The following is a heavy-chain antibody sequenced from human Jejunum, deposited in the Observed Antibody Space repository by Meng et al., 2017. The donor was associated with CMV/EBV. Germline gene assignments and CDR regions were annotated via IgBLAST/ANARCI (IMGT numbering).Heavy chain of an antibody. V-gene: IGHV4-30-4*01. J-gene: IGHJ4*02. CDR3: AREGTNSYYFDY. D-gene: IGHD1-14*01. CDR2: IYESGST. CDR1: GASISSGASY. Sequence: CGVSGASISSGASYWSWLRQPPGKGLEWIGYIYESGSTSYNPSLESRVTISVDTSKNQFSLKVMSVTAADTAVYYCAREGTNSYYFDYWGQGTLVTVSS.